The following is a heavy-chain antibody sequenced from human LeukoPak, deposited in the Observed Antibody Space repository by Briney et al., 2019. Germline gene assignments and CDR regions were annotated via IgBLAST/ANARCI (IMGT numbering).Heavy chain of an antibody. CDR3: ARVYRKGVTAMVTDAFDI. J-gene: IGHJ3*02. CDR2: IWYDGSNK. D-gene: IGHD5-18*01. Sequence: GGSLRLSCAASGFTFSSYGMHWVRQAPGKGLEWVAVIWYDGSNKYYADSVKGRFTISRDNSKNTLYLQMNSLRAEDTAVYYCARVYRKGVTAMVTDAFDIWGQGTMVTVSS. CDR1: GFTFSSYG. V-gene: IGHV3-33*01.